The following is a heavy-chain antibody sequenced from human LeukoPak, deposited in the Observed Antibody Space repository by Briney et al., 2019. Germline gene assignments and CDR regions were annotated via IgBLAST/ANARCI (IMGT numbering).Heavy chain of an antibody. J-gene: IGHJ4*02. CDR2: ISSSGSTI. V-gene: IGHV3-48*04. CDR3: AKVAVAGTHPLFAVDY. Sequence: GGSLRLSCAASGFTFSSYSMNWVRQAPGKGLEWVSYISSSGSTIYYADSVKGRFTISRDNAKNSLYLQMNSLRAEDTAVYHCAKVAVAGTHPLFAVDYWGQGTLVTVSS. CDR1: GFTFSSYS. D-gene: IGHD6-19*01.